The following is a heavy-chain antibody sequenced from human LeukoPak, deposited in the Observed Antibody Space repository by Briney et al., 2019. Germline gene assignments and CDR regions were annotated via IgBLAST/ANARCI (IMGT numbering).Heavy chain of an antibody. CDR2: ISYDGGTK. CDR1: GFTFSSYA. V-gene: IGHV3-30*09. CDR3: ARRSGIAVAGAFDY. Sequence: PGRSLRLSCAVSGFTFSSYAMHWVRQAPGKGLEWVALISYDGGTKYYADSVKGRFAISRDNSKNTLHLQMNSLRAEDTAVYYCARRSGIAVAGAFDYWGQGTLVTVSS. D-gene: IGHD6-19*01. J-gene: IGHJ4*02.